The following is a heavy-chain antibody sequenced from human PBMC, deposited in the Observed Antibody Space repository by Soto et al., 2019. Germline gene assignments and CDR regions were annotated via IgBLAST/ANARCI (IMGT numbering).Heavy chain of an antibody. J-gene: IGHJ4*02. V-gene: IGHV3-30*18. D-gene: IGHD2-15*01. Sequence: QVQLVESGGGVVQPGSSLRLSCAASGFTFSNYGMQWVRQAPGKGLEWVAVISFEGIIQLYADSVKGRFTITRDNSENTVFLQMNSLKIEDTGVYFCVKEGTPRVATEFDYWGQGTLVTVSS. CDR1: GFTFSNYG. CDR2: ISFEGIIQ. CDR3: VKEGTPRVATEFDY.